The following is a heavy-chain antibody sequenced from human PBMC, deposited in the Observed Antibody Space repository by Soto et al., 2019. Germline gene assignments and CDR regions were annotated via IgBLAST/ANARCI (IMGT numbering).Heavy chain of an antibody. CDR2: IYDSGST. CDR1: GGSINSGGYC. J-gene: IGHJ4*02. CDR3: ARRPQFGGDFDY. V-gene: IGHV4-39*01. Sequence: SETLSLTCTVSGGSINSGGYCWGWIRQPPGKGLEWIATIYDSGSTYYDPSLKSRVAISVDTSKKQLSLKLTSVTAADTAVYYCARRPQFGGDFDYWGQGTLVNVSS. D-gene: IGHD3-10*01.